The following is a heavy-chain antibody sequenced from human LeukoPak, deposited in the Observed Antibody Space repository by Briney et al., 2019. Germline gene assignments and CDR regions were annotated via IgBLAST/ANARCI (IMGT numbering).Heavy chain of an antibody. Sequence: GGSLRLSCAASGFTFSSYWMYWVRQAPGKGLVWVSRINSDGSNTIYADSVKGRFTISRDNAKNTLYLQMNSLRAVDTAVYYCARDGGGSYRDYYFDYWGQGTLVTVPS. CDR1: GFTFSSYW. V-gene: IGHV3-74*01. J-gene: IGHJ4*02. CDR3: ARDGGGSYRDYYFDY. CDR2: INSDGSNT. D-gene: IGHD1-26*01.